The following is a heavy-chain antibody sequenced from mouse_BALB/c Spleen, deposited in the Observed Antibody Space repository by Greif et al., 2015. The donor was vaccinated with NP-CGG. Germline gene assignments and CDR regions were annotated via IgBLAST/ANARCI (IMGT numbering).Heavy chain of an antibody. Sequence: QVHVKQSGAELVRPGASVTLSCKASGYTFTDYEMHWVKQTPVHGLEWIGAIDSETGGTAYNQKFKGKATLTADKSSSTAYMELRSLTSEDSAVYYCTRYYPWGQGTSVTVSS. CDR3: TRYYP. CDR1: GYTFTDYE. J-gene: IGHJ4*01. D-gene: IGHD1-1*01. V-gene: IGHV1-15*01. CDR2: IDSETGGT.